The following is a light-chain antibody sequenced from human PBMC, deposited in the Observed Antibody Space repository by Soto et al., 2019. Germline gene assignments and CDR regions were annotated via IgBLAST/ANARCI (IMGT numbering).Light chain of an antibody. J-gene: IGLJ2*01. CDR2: RNN. CDR3: AAWDDSLSGPHVV. Sequence: QSVLTQPPSASGTPGQRVTISCSGSSSNIGSNYVYWYQQLPGTAPNLLIYRNNQRPSGIPDRFSGSKSGTSASLAISGLRSEVEADYYCAAWDDSLSGPHVVFGGGTKLTVL. V-gene: IGLV1-47*01. CDR1: SSNIGSNY.